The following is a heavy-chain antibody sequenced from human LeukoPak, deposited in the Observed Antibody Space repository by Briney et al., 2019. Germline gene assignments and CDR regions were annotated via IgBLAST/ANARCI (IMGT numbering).Heavy chain of an antibody. CDR2: IIPIFRTA. CDR1: GYTFTNYG. CDR3: ARALRYYSDSSGYAFDY. Sequence: GASVKVSCKASGYTFTNYGISWVRQAPGQGLEWMGGIIPIFRTANYAQKFQGRVTITADESTSTAYMELSSLRSEDTAVYYCARALRYYSDSSGYAFDYWGQGTLVTVSS. J-gene: IGHJ4*02. D-gene: IGHD3-22*01. V-gene: IGHV1-69*13.